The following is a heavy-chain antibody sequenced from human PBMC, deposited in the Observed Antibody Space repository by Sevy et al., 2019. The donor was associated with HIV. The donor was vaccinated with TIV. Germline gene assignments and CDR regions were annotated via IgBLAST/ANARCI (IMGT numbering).Heavy chain of an antibody. D-gene: IGHD3-22*01. CDR2: ISFSSSYI. Sequence: GGSLRLSCAASGFTFDTYTMNWVRRAPGKGLEWVSSISFSSSYIYYADSVKGRFTISRDNANGSLYLQMNSLRADDTAVYYCAGVVSSPGYYDIAGYGDDAFDNWGQGTMVTVSS. CDR1: GFTFDTYT. CDR3: AGVVSSPGYYDIAGYGDDAFDN. J-gene: IGHJ3*02. V-gene: IGHV3-21*01.